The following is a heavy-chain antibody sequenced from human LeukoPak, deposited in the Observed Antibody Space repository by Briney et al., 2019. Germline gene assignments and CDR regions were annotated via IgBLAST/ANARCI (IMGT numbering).Heavy chain of an antibody. J-gene: IGHJ4*02. V-gene: IGHV3-23*01. D-gene: IGHD6-13*01. CDR2: ISGSGAST. CDR3: VKDLYKGDSSSWYFFHY. Sequence: GGSLRLSCAASGFTFSSYDMSWVRQAPGKGLEWVSGISGSGASTYYADSVKGRFTISRDNSKNTLYLQMSSLRAEDTAMYHCVKDLYKGDSSSWYFFHYWGQGTLVTVSS. CDR1: GFTFSSYD.